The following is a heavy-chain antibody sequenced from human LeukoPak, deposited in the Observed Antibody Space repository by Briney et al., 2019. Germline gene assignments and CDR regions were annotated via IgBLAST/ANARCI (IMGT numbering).Heavy chain of an antibody. D-gene: IGHD3-10*01. J-gene: IGHJ4*02. CDR1: GFTFSSYG. V-gene: IGHV3-30*18. CDR2: ISYDGSNK. Sequence: GGSLRLSCAASGFTFSSYGMHWVRQAPGKGLEWVAVISYDGSNKYYADSVKGRFTISRDNSKNTLYLQMNSLRAEDTAVYYCAKGGVRLGVIGYWGQGTLVTVSS. CDR3: AKGGVRLGVIGY.